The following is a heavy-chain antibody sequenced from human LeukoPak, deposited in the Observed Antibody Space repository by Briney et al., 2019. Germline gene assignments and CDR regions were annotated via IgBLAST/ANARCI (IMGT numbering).Heavy chain of an antibody. Sequence: PGRSLGLSCAASGFTFSRYGMHWVPQAPGKGLEWVAVISYDGSNKYYVDSVKGRFSISRDNSKNTLYLQMNSLRAEDTAVYYCAKSLRYFDWLFDYWGQGTLVTVSS. CDR2: ISYDGSNK. D-gene: IGHD3-9*01. CDR3: AKSLRYFDWLFDY. J-gene: IGHJ4*02. V-gene: IGHV3-30*18. CDR1: GFTFSRYG.